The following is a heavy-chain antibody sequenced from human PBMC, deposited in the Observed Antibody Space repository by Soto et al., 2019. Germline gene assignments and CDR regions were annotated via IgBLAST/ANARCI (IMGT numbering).Heavy chain of an antibody. CDR2: ISGSGGST. CDR3: AKVVYSSSSAPRGYYYGMDV. V-gene: IGHV3-23*01. D-gene: IGHD6-6*01. Sequence: EVQLLESGGGLVQPGGSLRLSCAASGFTFSSYAMSWVRQAPGKGLEWVSAISGSGGSTYYADSVKGRFTISRDNSKNTLYLQMNSLRAEDTAVYYCAKVVYSSSSAPRGYYYGMDVWGQGTTVTVSS. J-gene: IGHJ6*02. CDR1: GFTFSSYA.